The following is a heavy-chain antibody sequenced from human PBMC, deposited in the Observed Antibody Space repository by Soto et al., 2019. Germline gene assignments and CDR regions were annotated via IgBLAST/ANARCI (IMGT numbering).Heavy chain of an antibody. CDR1: GYTFTSYG. D-gene: IGHD3-10*01. CDR3: ARDAFDVGGWRYYGSGSVGMYYYGMDV. V-gene: IGHV1-18*01. Sequence: QVHLVQSGAEVKKPGASVKVSCKASGYTFTSYGISWMRQAPGQGLEWMGWISAYNGNINYAQKLQGRVTMTTDTSTSTAYMELMSLRSDDTAVYYCARDAFDVGGWRYYGSGSVGMYYYGMDVWGQGTTVTVSS. J-gene: IGHJ6*02. CDR2: ISAYNGNI.